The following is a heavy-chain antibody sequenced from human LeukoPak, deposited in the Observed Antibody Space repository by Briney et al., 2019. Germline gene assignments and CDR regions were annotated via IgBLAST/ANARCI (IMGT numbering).Heavy chain of an antibody. CDR1: GFTFSTYT. J-gene: IGHJ4*02. CDR3: GRGHWGLDY. CDR2: ITTSSSYI. Sequence: GGSLRLSCAASGFTFSTYTMNWVRQAPGKGLEWVSSITTSSSYIYYADSVKGRFTTSRDNAKSSLYLQMNSLRAEDTAVYYCGRGHWGLDYWGQGALVTVSS. D-gene: IGHD7-27*01. V-gene: IGHV3-21*01.